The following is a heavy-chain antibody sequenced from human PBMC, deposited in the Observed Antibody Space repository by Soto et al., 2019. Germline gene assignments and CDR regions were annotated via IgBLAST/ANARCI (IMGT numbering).Heavy chain of an antibody. CDR1: GYTFTSYD. V-gene: IGHV1-8*01. CDR2: MNPNSGNT. J-gene: IGHJ5*01. D-gene: IGHD2-2*02. CDR3: SRLGYCSSTSCYNYWFDP. Sequence: ASVKVSCKASGYTFTSYDINWVRQATGQGLESMGWMNPNSGNTGYAQKFQGRVTMTRTTSISTAYMELSSLRSEATAVYYCSRLGYCSSTSCYNYWFDPWGQGSLVTVSS.